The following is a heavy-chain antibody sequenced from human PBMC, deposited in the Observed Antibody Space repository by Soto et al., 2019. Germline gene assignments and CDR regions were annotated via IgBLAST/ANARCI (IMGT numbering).Heavy chain of an antibody. CDR1: GFTFSSYA. J-gene: IGHJ6*03. D-gene: IGHD2-2*01. CDR2: ISDNGGST. CDR3: ARGAIYCSSTSCYVAHYYYYYMDV. V-gene: IGHV3-23*01. Sequence: GGSLRLSCAASGFTFSSYAMSWVRQAPGKGLEWVSAISDNGGSTYYADSVKGRFTISRDNAKNSLYLQMNSLRAEDTAVYYCARGAIYCSSTSCYVAHYYYYYMDVWGKGTTVTVSS.